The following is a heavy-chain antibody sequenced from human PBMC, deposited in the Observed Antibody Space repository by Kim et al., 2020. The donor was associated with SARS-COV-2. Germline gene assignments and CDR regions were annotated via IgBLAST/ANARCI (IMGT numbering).Heavy chain of an antibody. J-gene: IGHJ5*02. D-gene: IGHD3-10*01. V-gene: IGHV2-5*01. Sequence: RYSQTLKSRLTITKDTSKNQVVHTMTNMDPVDTATYYCARRSWFGGNWFDPWGQGTLVTVSS. CDR3: ARRSWFGGNWFDP.